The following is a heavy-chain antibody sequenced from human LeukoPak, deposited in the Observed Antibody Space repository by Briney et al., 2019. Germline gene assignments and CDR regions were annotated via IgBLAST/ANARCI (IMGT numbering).Heavy chain of an antibody. J-gene: IGHJ4*02. CDR3: ARVPSPPNLYILTGYSVL. Sequence: NPSETLSLTCTVSGGSISSYYWSWIRQPPGKGLEWIGYIYYSGSTNYNPSLKSRVTISVDTSKNQFSLKLSSVTAADTAVYYCARVPSPPNLYILTGYSVLWGQGTLVTVSS. CDR1: GGSISSYY. V-gene: IGHV4-59*01. CDR2: IYYSGST. D-gene: IGHD3-9*01.